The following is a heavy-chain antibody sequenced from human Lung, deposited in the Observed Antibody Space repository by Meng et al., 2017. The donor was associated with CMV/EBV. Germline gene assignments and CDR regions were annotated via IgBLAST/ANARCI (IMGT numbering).Heavy chain of an antibody. D-gene: IGHD6-19*01. V-gene: IGHV4-39*07. CDR3: ASESPEYQWLEDYYYGMDV. CDR1: GGSISSSSYY. CDR2: IYYSGST. Sequence: SETLSLTCTVSGGSISSSSYYWGWIRQPPGKGLEWIGSIYYSGSTYYNPSLKSRVTISVDTSKNQFSLKLSSVTAADTAVYYCASESPEYQWLEDYYYGMDVWXQETTVXVSS. J-gene: IGHJ6*02.